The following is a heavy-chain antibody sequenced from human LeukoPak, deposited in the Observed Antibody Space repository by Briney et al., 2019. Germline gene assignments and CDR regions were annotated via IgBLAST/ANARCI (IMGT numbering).Heavy chain of an antibody. CDR3: ARGTLYSGWSYYFDY. D-gene: IGHD6-19*01. V-gene: IGHV4-4*02. CDR2: IYHNGIT. J-gene: IGHJ4*02. Sequence: PSETLSLTCTVSGGSISNFHWWNWVRQSPGKGLEWVGQIYHNGITNYNPSLKSRLTISVDKSRNHFSLNLTSVTAADTAMYYCARGTLYSGWSYYFDYWGQGSQVTVSS. CDR1: GGSISNFHW.